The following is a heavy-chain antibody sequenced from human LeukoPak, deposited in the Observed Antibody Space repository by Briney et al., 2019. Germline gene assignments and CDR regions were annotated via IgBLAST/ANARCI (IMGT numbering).Heavy chain of an antibody. CDR1: GFTFSSYA. Sequence: QSGGSLRLSCAASGFTFSSYAMSWVRQAPGKGLEWVSAISGSGGSTYYADSVKGRFTISRDNSKNTLSLQMNSLRAEDTAVYYCAKDRLYDSSGYGAFDTWGQGTMVTVSS. CDR3: AKDRLYDSSGYGAFDT. J-gene: IGHJ3*02. V-gene: IGHV3-23*01. D-gene: IGHD3-22*01. CDR2: ISGSGGST.